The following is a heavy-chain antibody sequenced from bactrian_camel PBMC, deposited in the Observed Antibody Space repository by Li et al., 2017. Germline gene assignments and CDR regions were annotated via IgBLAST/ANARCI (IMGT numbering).Heavy chain of an antibody. J-gene: IGHJ4*01. CDR1: GDTFNSYY. D-gene: IGHD6*01. CDR2: IDTTGSA. V-gene: IGHV3S28*01. CDR3: AVDRYNLQLARSYNY. Sequence: QLVESGGGSVQTGGSLKLSCVASGDTFNSYYMAWFRQAPGKEREGVAAIDTTGSATYTYSVSGRFTISKDNAKNTLYLQMNNLKPEDTAMYYCAVDRYNLQLARSYNYWGRGTQVTVS.